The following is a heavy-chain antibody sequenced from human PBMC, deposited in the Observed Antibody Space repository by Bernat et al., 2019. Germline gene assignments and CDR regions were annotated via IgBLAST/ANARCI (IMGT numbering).Heavy chain of an antibody. V-gene: IGHV2-5*01. Sequence: FSGFSLSTSGVGVGWIRQPPGKALEWLALIYWYYDKRYSPSLKSRLTITKYTSKNQVVLTMTNMDHVDTATYSCEHRRHADWFPFDDWGKGNL. CDR1: GFSLSTSGVG. CDR3: EHRRHADWFPFDD. J-gene: IGHJ4*02. CDR2: IYWYYDK. D-gene: IGHD3-9*01.